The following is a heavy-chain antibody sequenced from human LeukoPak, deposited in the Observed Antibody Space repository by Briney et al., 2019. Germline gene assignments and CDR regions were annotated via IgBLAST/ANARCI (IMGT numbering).Heavy chain of an antibody. D-gene: IGHD1-26*01. J-gene: IGHJ4*02. CDR3: ARVLFVGFYYHVAAFDY. CDR1: GGSISSYY. CDR2: IYYSGST. Sequence: PSETLSLTCTVSGGSISSYYWSWIRQPPGKGLEWIGYIYYSGSTNYNPSLKSRVTISVDTSKNQFSLKLSSVTAADTAVYYCARVLFVGFYYHVAAFDYWGQGTLVTVSS. V-gene: IGHV4-59*12.